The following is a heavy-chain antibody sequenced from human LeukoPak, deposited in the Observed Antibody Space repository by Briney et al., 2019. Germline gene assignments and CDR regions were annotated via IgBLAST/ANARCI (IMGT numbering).Heavy chain of an antibody. V-gene: IGHV3-23*01. D-gene: IGHD5-24*01. CDR1: GFTFSSYA. CDR2: ISGSGGST. J-gene: IGHJ4*02. CDR3: AKDGLGKRWLQLQKLKY. Sequence: GGSLRLSCAASGFTFSSYAMSWVRQAPGKGLEWVSAISGSGGSTYYADSVKGRFTISRDNSKNTLYLQMNSLRDEDTAVYYCAKDGLGKRWLQLQKLKYWGQRTLVTVSS.